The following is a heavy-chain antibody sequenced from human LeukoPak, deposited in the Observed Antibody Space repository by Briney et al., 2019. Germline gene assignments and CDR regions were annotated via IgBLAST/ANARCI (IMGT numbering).Heavy chain of an antibody. D-gene: IGHD4-17*01. V-gene: IGHV3-21*01. CDR1: GFTFSSYS. Sequence: NSVGSLRLSCAAPGFTFSSYSMNWVRQAPGKGLECVSSISSSSCYIYYADSVMGRFTISRENAKYSLYLQMNSLRAEDTAVYYCARDLGHTVTTLWFDPWGQRNLVTVSS. CDR2: ISSSSCYI. CDR3: ARDLGHTVTTLWFDP. J-gene: IGHJ5*02.